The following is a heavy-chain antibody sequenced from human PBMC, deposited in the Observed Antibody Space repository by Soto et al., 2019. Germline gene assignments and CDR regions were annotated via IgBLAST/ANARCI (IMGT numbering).Heavy chain of an antibody. CDR1: GGSICSGGYY. Sequence: RSLTCTVSGGSICSGGYYWSWIRQHPGKGLEWIGYINYSGSTYYNSSLKSRVTISVDTSKNQFSLKVSSVTAADTAVYYCARDQVFDYWGQGALVTVSS. J-gene: IGHJ4*02. CDR2: INYSGST. CDR3: ARDQVFDY. V-gene: IGHV4-31*03.